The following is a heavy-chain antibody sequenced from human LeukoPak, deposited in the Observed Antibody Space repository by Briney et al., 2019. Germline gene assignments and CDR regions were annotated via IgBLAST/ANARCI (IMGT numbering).Heavy chain of an antibody. CDR3: ARGGSTNPYYGMDV. CDR2: IYSSDTT. Sequence: GGSLRLSCAASGFTFSGYAMNWVRQAPGKGLEWVSHIYSSDTTYADSAKGRFTISRDNAKNSLYLQMNSLRAEDTAVYYCARGGSTNPYYGMDVWGQGTTVTVSS. D-gene: IGHD2-2*01. CDR1: GFTFSGYA. J-gene: IGHJ6*02. V-gene: IGHV3-48*04.